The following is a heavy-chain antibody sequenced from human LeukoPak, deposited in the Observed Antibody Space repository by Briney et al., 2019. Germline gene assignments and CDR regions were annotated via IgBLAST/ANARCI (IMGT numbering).Heavy chain of an antibody. V-gene: IGHV3-7*01. D-gene: IGHD6-19*01. CDR3: ARDRGSSGWYEFDY. CDR2: IKQDGSEK. CDR1: GFTSSSYW. Sequence: GGSLRISSAASGFTSSSYWMSWVRQAPGKGLEWVANIKQDGSEKYYVDSVKGRFTISRDNAKNSLYLQMNSLRAEDTAVYYCARDRGSSGWYEFDYWGQGTLVTVSS. J-gene: IGHJ4*02.